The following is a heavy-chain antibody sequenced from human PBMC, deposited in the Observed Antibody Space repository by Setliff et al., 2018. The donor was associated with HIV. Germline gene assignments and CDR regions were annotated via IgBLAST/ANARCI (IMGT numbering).Heavy chain of an antibody. Sequence: ASVNVSCKASGYTFSRYAMHWVRQAPGQRLEWMGWINAGNGNTKYSQKFQGRVSIARDTSASTAYMELSSLRSEDTAVYYCARDSGVSSGWKNWFDSWGQGTLVTVSS. V-gene: IGHV1-3*01. CDR3: ARDSGVSSGWKNWFDS. J-gene: IGHJ5*01. CDR2: INAGNGNT. CDR1: GYTFSRYA. D-gene: IGHD6-19*01.